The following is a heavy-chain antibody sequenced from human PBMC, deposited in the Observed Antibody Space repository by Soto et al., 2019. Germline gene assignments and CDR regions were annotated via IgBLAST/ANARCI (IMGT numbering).Heavy chain of an antibody. CDR1: GYTFTGYY. CDR3: ARSRVYDFWSGYSIDY. Sequence: VASVKVSCKASGYTFTGYYMHWVRQAPGQGLEWMGWINPNSGGTNYAQKFQGWVTMTRDTSISTAYMELSRLRSDDTAVYYCARSRVYDFWSGYSIDYWGQGTLVTVSS. CDR2: INPNSGGT. D-gene: IGHD3-3*01. J-gene: IGHJ4*02. V-gene: IGHV1-2*04.